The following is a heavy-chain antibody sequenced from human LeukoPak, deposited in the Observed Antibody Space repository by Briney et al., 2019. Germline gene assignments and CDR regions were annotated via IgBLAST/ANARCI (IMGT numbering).Heavy chain of an antibody. Sequence: GGSLRLSCAASGFTLSSYAMSWVRQAPGKGLEWVSLISGNAGSTYYADSVKGRFTISRDITKNTLYLQMNSLRAEDTAVYYCAKPAGYCSSTTCSRPFDCWGQGTLVTVSS. J-gene: IGHJ4*02. CDR1: GFTLSSYA. D-gene: IGHD2-2*01. CDR3: AKPAGYCSSTTCSRPFDC. V-gene: IGHV3-23*01. CDR2: ISGNAGST.